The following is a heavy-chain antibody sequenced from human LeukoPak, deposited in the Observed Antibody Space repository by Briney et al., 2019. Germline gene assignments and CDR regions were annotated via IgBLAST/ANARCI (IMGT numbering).Heavy chain of an antibody. Sequence: GGSLRLSCAASGFTFSSYWMSWVRQAPGKGLEWVANIKQDGSEKYYVDSVKGRFTISRDNSKNTLYLQMNSLRAADTAVYYCARDIPAKPLDYWGQGTLVTVTS. D-gene: IGHD2-21*01. CDR3: ARDIPAKPLDY. CDR2: IKQDGSEK. J-gene: IGHJ4*02. V-gene: IGHV3-7*01. CDR1: GFTFSSYW.